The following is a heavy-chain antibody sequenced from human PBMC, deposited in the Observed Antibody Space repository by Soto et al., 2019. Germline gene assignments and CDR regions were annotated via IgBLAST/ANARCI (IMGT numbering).Heavy chain of an antibody. CDR2: VFYTGST. CDR3: ARHFTMANYYYYMDL. CDR1: GASITSGASY. Sequence: QLQLQESGPGLVKPSETLSLTCTVSGASITSGASYWGWIRQPPGKGLEWIGTVFYTGSTYYNPSLKSRVTLSVDTSKNQFSLRLTSVTAADTAVYYCARHFTMANYYYYMDLWGKGTTVTVSS. J-gene: IGHJ6*03. V-gene: IGHV4-39*01.